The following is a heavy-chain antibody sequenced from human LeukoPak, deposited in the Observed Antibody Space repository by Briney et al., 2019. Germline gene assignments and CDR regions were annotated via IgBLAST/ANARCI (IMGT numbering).Heavy chain of an antibody. D-gene: IGHD2-21*02. CDR3: VQMAPYCGGDCYFDY. CDR2: ISGGGFGT. Sequence: HLGGSLRLSCAASGFTFSNYAMSWVRQALGKGLEWVSAISGGGFGTYYADSVKGRFTISRDNPKNTLYLLTNSLRAEDTAVYYCVQMAPYCGGDCYFDYWGQGTLVTVSS. V-gene: IGHV3-23*01. J-gene: IGHJ4*02. CDR1: GFTFSNYA.